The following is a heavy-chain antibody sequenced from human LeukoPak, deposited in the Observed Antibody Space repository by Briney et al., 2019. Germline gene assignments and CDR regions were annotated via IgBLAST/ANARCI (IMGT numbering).Heavy chain of an antibody. J-gene: IGHJ5*02. CDR3: ARDSGGRGWFDP. Sequence: PGGSLRLSCAASGFTFGNYGMSWVRQAPGKGLEWVSGINWNGGSTGYADSVEGRFTISRDNAKNSQYLQMNSLRAEDTAVYYCARDSGGRGWFDPWGQGTLVTVSS. CDR2: INWNGGST. CDR1: GFTFGNYG. V-gene: IGHV3-20*04. D-gene: IGHD2-15*01.